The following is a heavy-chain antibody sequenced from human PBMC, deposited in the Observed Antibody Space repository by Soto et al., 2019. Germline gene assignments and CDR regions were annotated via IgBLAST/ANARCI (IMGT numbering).Heavy chain of an antibody. D-gene: IGHD3-10*01. J-gene: IGHJ4*02. CDR1: GYTFTSYG. Sequence: QVQLVQSGADVKKPGASVKVSCKASGYTFTSYGISWVRQAPGQGLEWMGWISAYNGNTNYAQKLQGRVTMTTDTSTSTAYMELRSLRSDDTAVYYCARDFQVLPWFGELPHFDYWGQGTLVTVSS. V-gene: IGHV1-18*04. CDR2: ISAYNGNT. CDR3: ARDFQVLPWFGELPHFDY.